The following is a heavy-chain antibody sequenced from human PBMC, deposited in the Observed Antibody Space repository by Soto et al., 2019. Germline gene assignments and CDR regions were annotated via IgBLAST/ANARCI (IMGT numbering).Heavy chain of an antibody. V-gene: IGHV4-4*02. CDR1: GGSISSSNW. D-gene: IGHD6-19*01. Sequence: SETLSLTCAASGGSISSSNWWSWVRQPPGKGLEWIGEIYHSGSTNYNPSLKSRVTISVDKSKNQFSLKLSSVTAADTAVYYCRAVAGSGDYYGMDVWGQGTTVTVSS. J-gene: IGHJ6*02. CDR3: RAVAGSGDYYGMDV. CDR2: IYHSGST.